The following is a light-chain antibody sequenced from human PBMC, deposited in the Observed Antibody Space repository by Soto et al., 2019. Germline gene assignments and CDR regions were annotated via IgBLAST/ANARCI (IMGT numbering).Light chain of an antibody. V-gene: IGKV3-20*01. CDR3: QQFGSSPGFT. CDR1: QSINSRY. J-gene: IGKJ3*01. CDR2: GAS. Sequence: EIVLTQSPGTLSLSPAERATLSCRASQSINSRYLAWYQQKPGQAPRLLIYGASSRATGVPDRFMGSVSGIYFTLTSSRLQPEDFAMYYCQQFGSSPGFTFGPGTKVDIK.